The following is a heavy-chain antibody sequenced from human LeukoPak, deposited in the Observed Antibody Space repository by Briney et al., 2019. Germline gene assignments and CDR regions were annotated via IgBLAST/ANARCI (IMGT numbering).Heavy chain of an antibody. CDR2: INPNSGGT. CDR3: SRLDTTASAFDI. V-gene: IGHV1-2*02. J-gene: IGHJ3*02. CDR1: GYTFTGYY. D-gene: IGHD5-18*01. Sequence: ASVKVSCKASGYTFTGYYMHWVRQAPGQGLEWMGWINPNSGGTNYAQKFQGRVTMTRDTSISTAYMELSRLRSDDTAVYYCSRLDTTASAFDIWGQGTMVTVSS.